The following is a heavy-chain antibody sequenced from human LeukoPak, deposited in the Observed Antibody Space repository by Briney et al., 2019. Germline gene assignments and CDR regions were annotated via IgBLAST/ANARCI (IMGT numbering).Heavy chain of an antibody. Sequence: GGSLRLSCAASGFTVSSNYMSWVRRAPGKGLEWVSVIYSGGSTYYADSVKGRFTISRDNSKNTLYLQMNSLRAEDTAVYYCARDQATMVRGVANYYGMDVWGQGTTVTVSS. CDR3: ARDQATMVRGVANYYGMDV. CDR2: IYSGGST. D-gene: IGHD3-10*01. V-gene: IGHV3-66*01. CDR1: GFTVSSNY. J-gene: IGHJ6*02.